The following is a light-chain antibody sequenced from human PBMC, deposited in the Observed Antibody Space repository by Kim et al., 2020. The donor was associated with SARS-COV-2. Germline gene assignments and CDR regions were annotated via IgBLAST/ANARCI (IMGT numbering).Light chain of an antibody. Sequence: SPEERATLPCRASQTISSSYLGWYQQKPGQAPRLLIYGASNGATGVPDRFSGSGSGTDFTLTITRLEPEDFATYYCHYYGMSPWTFGQGTKVDIK. J-gene: IGKJ1*01. CDR1: QTISSSY. V-gene: IGKV3-20*01. CDR3: HYYGMSPWT. CDR2: GAS.